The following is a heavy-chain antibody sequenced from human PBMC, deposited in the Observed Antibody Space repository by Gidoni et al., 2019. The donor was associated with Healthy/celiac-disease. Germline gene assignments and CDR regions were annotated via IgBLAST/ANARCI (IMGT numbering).Heavy chain of an antibody. V-gene: IGHV4-34*01. CDR2: INHSGST. J-gene: IGHJ4*02. CDR3: ARRSSESYGYPFDY. CDR1: GGSVSGYY. Sequence: QVQLQQCGAGLLKPSETLSLTCAVYGGSVSGYYWSWIRQPPGKGLAWIGEINHSGSTNYNPSLKSRVTISVDTSKNQFSLKLSSVTAADTAVYYCARRSSESYGYPFDYWGQGTLVTVSS. D-gene: IGHD5-18*01.